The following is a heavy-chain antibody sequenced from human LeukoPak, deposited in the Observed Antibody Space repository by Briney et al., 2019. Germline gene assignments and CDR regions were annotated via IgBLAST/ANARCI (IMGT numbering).Heavy chain of an antibody. CDR3: ARGWDRDCTSTSCYIAYN. D-gene: IGHD2-2*02. J-gene: IGHJ4*02. V-gene: IGHV3-30-3*01. Sequence: GGSLRLSCAASGFIFSNYVMHWVRQPPGKGLEWVAVISYDGSNKYYADSVKGRFTISRDNSKNTLYLQMNSLRAEDTAVYYCARGWDRDCTSTSCYIAYNWGQGALVSVSS. CDR2: ISYDGSNK. CDR1: GFIFSNYV.